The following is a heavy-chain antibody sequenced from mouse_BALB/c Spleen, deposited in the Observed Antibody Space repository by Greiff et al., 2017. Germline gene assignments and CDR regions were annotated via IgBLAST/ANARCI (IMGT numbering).Heavy chain of an antibody. CDR1: GFTFSSYA. D-gene: IGHD3-2*01. J-gene: IGHJ4*01. Sequence: DVKLVESGGGLVKPGGSLKLSCAASGFTFSSYAMSWVRQSPEKRLEWVAEISSGGSYTYYPDTVTGRFTISRDNAKNTLYLEMSSLRSEDTAMYYCARGGTTRAPYDAMDYWGQGTSVTVSS. V-gene: IGHV5-9-4*01. CDR3: ARGGTTRAPYDAMDY. CDR2: ISSGGSYT.